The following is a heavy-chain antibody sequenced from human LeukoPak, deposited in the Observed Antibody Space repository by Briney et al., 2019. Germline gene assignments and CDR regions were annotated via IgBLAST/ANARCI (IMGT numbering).Heavy chain of an antibody. V-gene: IGHV3-21*01. J-gene: IGHJ6*02. CDR1: GFTFSSYS. CDR2: ISSSSYI. D-gene: IGHD3-10*01. Sequence: PGGPLRLSCAASGFTFSSYSMNWVRQAPGKGLEWVSSISSSSYIYYADSVKGRFTISRDNAKNSLYLQMNSLRAEDTAVYYCARDYYGSGSYYYYYYGMDVWGQGTTVTVSS. CDR3: ARDYYGSGSYYYYYYGMDV.